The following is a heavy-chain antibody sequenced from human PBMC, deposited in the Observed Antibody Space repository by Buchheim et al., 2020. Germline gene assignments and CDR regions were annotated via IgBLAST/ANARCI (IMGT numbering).Heavy chain of an antibody. J-gene: IGHJ6*03. CDR3: TTAAEKLNYYDCSGYYRPDYYYYMDV. Sequence: EVQLVESGGGLVKPGGSLRLSCAASGFTFSNAWMSWVRQAPGKGLEWVGRIKSKTDGGTTDYAAPVKGRFTIPRDDSKNTLYLQMNSLKTEDTAVYYCTTAAEKLNYYDCSGYYRPDYYYYMDVWGKGTT. CDR2: IKSKTDGGTT. CDR1: GFTFSNAW. D-gene: IGHD3-22*01. V-gene: IGHV3-15*01.